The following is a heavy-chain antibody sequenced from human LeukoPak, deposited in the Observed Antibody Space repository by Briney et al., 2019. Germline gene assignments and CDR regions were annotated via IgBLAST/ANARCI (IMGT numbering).Heavy chain of an antibody. CDR1: GGSISSYY. D-gene: IGHD3-22*01. CDR3: ARFPPRYYYDSSDSWFDP. V-gene: IGHV4-34*01. CDR2: INHSGST. Sequence: NPSETLSLTCTVSGGSISSYYWSWIRQPPGKGLEWIGEINHSGSTNYNPSLKSRVTISVDTSKNQFSLKLSSVTAADTAVYYCARFPPRYYYDSSDSWFDPWGQGTLVTVSS. J-gene: IGHJ5*02.